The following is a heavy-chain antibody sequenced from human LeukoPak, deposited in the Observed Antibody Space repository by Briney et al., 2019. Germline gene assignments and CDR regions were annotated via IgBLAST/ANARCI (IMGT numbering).Heavy chain of an antibody. CDR1: GYTFTGYY. V-gene: IGHV1-2*02. J-gene: IGHJ5*02. Sequence: ASVKVSCKASGYTFTGYYMHWVRQAPGQGLEWMGWINPNSGGTNYAQKFQGRVTMTRDTSISTAYMELSRLRSDDTAVYYCARDRYQLPLISNWFDPWGQGTLVTVSS. D-gene: IGHD2-2*01. CDR3: ARDRYQLPLISNWFDP. CDR2: INPNSGGT.